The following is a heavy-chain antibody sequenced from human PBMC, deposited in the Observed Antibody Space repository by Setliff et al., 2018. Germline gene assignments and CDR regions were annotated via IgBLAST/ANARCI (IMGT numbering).Heavy chain of an antibody. CDR2: ISTNTGNP. Sequence: ASVKVSCKASGYTFTTYAMNWVRQAPGQGLEWMGWISTNTGNPTYAQAFTGRIVFSLDTSVSTAYLQISSLKADDTAVYYCARDTGVRGHEISGYYGGGFAYWGQGTPVTVSS. D-gene: IGHD3-22*01. CDR3: ARDTGVRGHEISGYYGGGFAY. V-gene: IGHV7-4-1*02. CDR1: GYTFTTYA. J-gene: IGHJ4*02.